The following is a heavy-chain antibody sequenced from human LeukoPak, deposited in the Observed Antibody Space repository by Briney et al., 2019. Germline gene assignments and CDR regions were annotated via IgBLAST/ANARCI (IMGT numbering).Heavy chain of an antibody. CDR1: GYTFTVYY. CDR3: ARDLERLRPTGYNWFDP. D-gene: IGHD1-1*01. V-gene: IGHV1-2*02. Sequence: EASVKVSCTASGYTFTVYYMHWVRQAPGQGLEWMGWINPNSGGTNYAQKFQGRVTMTRDTSISTAYMELSRLRSDDTAVYYCARDLERLRPTGYNWFDPWGQGTLVTVSS. J-gene: IGHJ5*02. CDR2: INPNSGGT.